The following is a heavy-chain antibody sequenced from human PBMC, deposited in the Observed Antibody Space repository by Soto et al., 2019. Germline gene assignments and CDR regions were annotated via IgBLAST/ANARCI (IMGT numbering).Heavy chain of an antibody. Sequence: GGSVRLSCTASGFTFISFAMSWGRQAPGKGLEWVSTISGSGGSTYYADSVKGRFTISRDSSKNTLYLQMNSLRAEDTAVYYCAKPLGYCSGGSCASVDHWGQGTLVTVSS. CDR2: ISGSGGST. J-gene: IGHJ4*02. V-gene: IGHV3-23*01. D-gene: IGHD2-15*01. CDR3: AKPLGYCSGGSCASVDH. CDR1: GFTFISFA.